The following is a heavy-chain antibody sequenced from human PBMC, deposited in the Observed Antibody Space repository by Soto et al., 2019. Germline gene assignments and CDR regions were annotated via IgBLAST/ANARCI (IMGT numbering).Heavy chain of an antibody. CDR2: ISYDGSNK. Sequence: GGSLRLSCAASGFTFSSYGMHWVRQAPGKGLEWVAVISYDGSNKYYADSVKGRFTISRDNSKNTLYLQMNSLRAEDTAVYYCARCYSNYANDAFDIWGQGTMVTVSS. J-gene: IGHJ3*02. CDR3: ARCYSNYANDAFDI. CDR1: GFTFSSYG. V-gene: IGHV3-30*03. D-gene: IGHD4-4*01.